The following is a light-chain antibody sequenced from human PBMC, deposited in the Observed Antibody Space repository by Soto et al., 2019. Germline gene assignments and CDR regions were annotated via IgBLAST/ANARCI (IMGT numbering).Light chain of an antibody. J-gene: IGLJ1*01. CDR3: SSYTSSSTYV. Sequence: QPASVSGSPGQSITISCTGTSSDVGVYNYVSWYQQHPGKAPKLMIYDVSNRPSGVSNRFSGSKSGNTASLTISGLQAEDEADYYCSSYTSSSTYVFGTGTKVTVL. CDR2: DVS. CDR1: SSDVGVYNY. V-gene: IGLV2-14*03.